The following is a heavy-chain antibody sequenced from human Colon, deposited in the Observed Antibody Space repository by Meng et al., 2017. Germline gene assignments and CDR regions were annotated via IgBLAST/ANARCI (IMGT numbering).Heavy chain of an antibody. V-gene: IGHV3-74*01. Sequence: RVEALGGLVHHGASLRPSCTACCLSSSSYWVNWVRHGPGKGLLRGLQLNTDGSVTRNADSVKGRFTIPRDNAKNTLSLQMHSLRAEDTAVYYCVKDKRWNACDSWGQGTMVTVSS. D-gene: IGHD4-23*01. CDR2: LNTDGSVT. CDR3: VKDKRWNACDS. J-gene: IGHJ3*02. CDR1: CLSSSSYW.